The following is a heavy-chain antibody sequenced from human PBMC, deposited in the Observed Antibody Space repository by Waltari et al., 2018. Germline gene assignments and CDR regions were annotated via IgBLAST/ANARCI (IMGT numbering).Heavy chain of an antibody. V-gene: IGHV1-69*01. D-gene: IGHD3-10*01. J-gene: IGHJ5*02. CDR2: IIPRFGTA. Sequence: QVQLVQSGAEVKKPGSSVKVSCKASGGTFSSYAISWVRQAPGQGLEWMGGIIPRFGTANYAQKFQGRVTITADESTSTAYMELSSLRSEDTAVYYCAREGKNGSGSSYWFDPWGQGTLVTVSS. CDR1: GGTFSSYA. CDR3: AREGKNGSGSSYWFDP.